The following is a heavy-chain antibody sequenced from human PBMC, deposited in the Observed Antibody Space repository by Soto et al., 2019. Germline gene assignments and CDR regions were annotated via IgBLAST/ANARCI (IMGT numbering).Heavy chain of an antibody. CDR3: TRAEEMATIRFEH. V-gene: IGHV1-46*01. Sequence: ASVKVSCKASGYTFAFYFIHWVRQAPGHGLEWMGTINPTVGPTSYAQKFQGRVTMTRDTSTNTVYMELTSLTYDDTAVYYCTRAEEMATIRFEHWGQGTLVTVSS. CDR1: GYTFAFYF. J-gene: IGHJ4*02. CDR2: INPTVGPT.